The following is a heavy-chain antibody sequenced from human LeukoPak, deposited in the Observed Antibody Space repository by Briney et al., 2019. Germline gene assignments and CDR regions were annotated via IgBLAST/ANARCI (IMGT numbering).Heavy chain of an antibody. D-gene: IGHD3-16*01. CDR1: GFTFSSYA. Sequence: GGSLRLSCAASGFTFSSYAMHWVRQAPGKGLEWVAVISYDGSNKYYADSVKGRFTISRDNSKNTLYLQMNSLRAEDTAVYYCAKDLFSFDTGEGRLPDYWGQGTLVTVSS. J-gene: IGHJ4*02. CDR3: AKDLFSFDTGEGRLPDY. V-gene: IGHV3-30-3*01. CDR2: ISYDGSNK.